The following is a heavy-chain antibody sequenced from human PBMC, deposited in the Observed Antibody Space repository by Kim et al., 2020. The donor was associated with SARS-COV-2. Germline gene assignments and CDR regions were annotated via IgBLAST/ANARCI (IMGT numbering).Heavy chain of an antibody. Sequence: SETLSLTCAVYGGSFSGYYWSWIRQPPGKGLEWIGEINHSGSTNYNPSLKSRVTISVDTSKNQFSLKLSSVTAADTAVYYCARVATSNQFSLLSKNWFDPWGQGTLVTVSS. CDR2: INHSGST. CDR1: GGSFSGYY. V-gene: IGHV4-34*01. J-gene: IGHJ5*02. CDR3: ARVATSNQFSLLSKNWFDP. D-gene: IGHD2-2*01.